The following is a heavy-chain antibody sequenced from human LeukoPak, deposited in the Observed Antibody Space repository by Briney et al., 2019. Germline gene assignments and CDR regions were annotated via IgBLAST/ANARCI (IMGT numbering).Heavy chain of an antibody. V-gene: IGHV1-69*13. D-gene: IGHD4-17*01. Sequence: SVKVSCKASGYTFTSYGISWVRQAPGQGLEWMGGIIPIFGTANYAQKFQGRVTITADESTSTAYMELSSLRSEDTAVYYCARGGFYGDPASKYYYYGMDVWGKGTTVTVSS. CDR3: ARGGFYGDPASKYYYYGMDV. CDR2: IIPIFGTA. CDR1: GYTFTSYG. J-gene: IGHJ6*04.